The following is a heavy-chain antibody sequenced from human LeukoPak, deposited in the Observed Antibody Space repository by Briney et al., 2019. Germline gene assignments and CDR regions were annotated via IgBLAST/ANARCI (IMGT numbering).Heavy chain of an antibody. CDR3: ARDNKLDRPRNWFDP. J-gene: IGHJ5*02. Sequence: SQTLSLTCAISGDSVSVNSDVWNWIRQSPSRGLEWLGRTYYRSKWYNDYAVSVKSRITISPDTSKNHFSLNLSSVTAADTAVYYCARDNKLDRPRNWFDPWGQGTLVTVSS. V-gene: IGHV6-1*01. CDR2: TYYRSKWYN. CDR1: GDSVSVNSDV. D-gene: IGHD3/OR15-3a*01.